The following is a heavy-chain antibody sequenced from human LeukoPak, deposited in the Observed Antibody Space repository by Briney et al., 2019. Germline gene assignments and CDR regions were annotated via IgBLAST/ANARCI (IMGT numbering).Heavy chain of an antibody. Sequence: GGSLRLSCAASGFTFSSFAMSWVRQAPGKGLEWVASISGSGANIYNAGSVRGRFTISRDNSKNTLFPQMNSLRAGNTAVNYCAKGPRTIVGASTAFDIWGQGAMVTVSS. CDR3: AKGPRTIVGASTAFDI. J-gene: IGHJ3*02. CDR2: ISGSGANI. D-gene: IGHD1-26*01. CDR1: GFTFSSFA. V-gene: IGHV3-23*01.